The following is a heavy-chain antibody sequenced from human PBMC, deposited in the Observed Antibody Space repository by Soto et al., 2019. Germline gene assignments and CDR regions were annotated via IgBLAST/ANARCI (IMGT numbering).Heavy chain of an antibody. CDR2: MSYDGSNK. D-gene: IGHD6-19*01. V-gene: IGHV3-30*18. J-gene: IGHJ4*02. CDR3: AQSATRGWYLEGSYFDY. Sequence: QVQLVESRGGVVQPGTPLRLPCAAAGFMFAYYGMHWVRQAPGKGPEWVALMSYDGSNKFYADSVKGRFTISRDNTKDTLYLEMTNLRPEDTAVYYCAQSATRGWYLEGSYFDYLGQGTLVTVSS. CDR1: GFMFAYYG.